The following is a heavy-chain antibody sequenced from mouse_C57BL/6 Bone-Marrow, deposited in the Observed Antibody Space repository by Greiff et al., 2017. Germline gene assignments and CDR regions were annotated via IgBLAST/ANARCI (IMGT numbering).Heavy chain of an antibody. CDR3: AREGDGSGYVAYYFDY. D-gene: IGHD3-2*02. CDR2: IDPSDSYT. Sequence: QVQLQQPGAELVMPGASVKLSCKASGYTFTSYWMHWVKQRPGQGLEWIGEIDPSDSYTNYNQKFKGKSTLTVDKSSSTAYLQLSSLTSEDSAVYYCAREGDGSGYVAYYFDYWGQGTTLTVSS. J-gene: IGHJ2*01. V-gene: IGHV1-69*01. CDR1: GYTFTSYW.